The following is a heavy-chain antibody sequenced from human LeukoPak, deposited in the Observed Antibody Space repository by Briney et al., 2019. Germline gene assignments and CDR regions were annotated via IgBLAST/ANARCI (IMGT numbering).Heavy chain of an antibody. CDR3: ASPYYGGY. CDR2: INHSGST. CDR1: GGSISSYY. Sequence: PSETLSLTCTVSGGSISSYYWSWIRQPPGKGLEWIGEINHSGSTNYNPSLKSRVTISVDTSKNQFSLKLSSVTAADTAVYYCASPYYGGYWGQGTLVTVSS. J-gene: IGHJ4*02. V-gene: IGHV4-34*01.